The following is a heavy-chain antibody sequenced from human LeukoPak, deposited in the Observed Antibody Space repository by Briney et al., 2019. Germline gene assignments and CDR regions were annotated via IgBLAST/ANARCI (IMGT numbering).Heavy chain of an antibody. CDR3: SGVDGGWLGKCDY. CDR1: GFILGDYG. CDR2: IRSKDNGGTP. J-gene: IGHJ4*02. D-gene: IGHD4-23*01. Sequence: GGSLRLFCRASGFILGDYGLSWVRQAPGKGLEWVGFIRSKDNGGTPDYAASVKDRFIISRDHSKNIAYLQMDSLETEDTAVYYCSGVDGGWLGKCDYWGKGTLVTVSS. V-gene: IGHV3-49*04.